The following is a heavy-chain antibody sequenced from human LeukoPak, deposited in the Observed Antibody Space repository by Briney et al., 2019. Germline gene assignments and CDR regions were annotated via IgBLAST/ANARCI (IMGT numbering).Heavy chain of an antibody. CDR2: IIPILGIA. D-gene: IGHD3-22*01. J-gene: IGHJ4*02. Sequence: SVKVSCKASGGTFSSYAISWVRQAPGQGLEWMGRIIPILGIANYAQKFQGRVTITADKSTSTAYMELSSLRSEDTAVYYCARGLTYDSSDYWGQGTLVTVSS. CDR1: GGTFSSYA. V-gene: IGHV1-69*04. CDR3: ARGLTYDSSDY.